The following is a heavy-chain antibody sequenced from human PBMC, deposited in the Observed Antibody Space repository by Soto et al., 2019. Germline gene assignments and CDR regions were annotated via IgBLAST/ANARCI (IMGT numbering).Heavy chain of an antibody. CDR2: TYYRSKWYN. J-gene: IGHJ2*01. V-gene: IGHV6-1*01. Sequence: QTLSLTCVISGDSVSSNSAAWNWIRQSPSRGLEWLGRTYYRSKWYNDYAVSVKSRITINPDTSKNQFSLQLNSVTPEDTAVYYCARGGIAASAWYSDLWGRGTLVTVSS. CDR1: GDSVSSNSAA. CDR3: ARGGIAASAWYSDL. D-gene: IGHD6-13*01.